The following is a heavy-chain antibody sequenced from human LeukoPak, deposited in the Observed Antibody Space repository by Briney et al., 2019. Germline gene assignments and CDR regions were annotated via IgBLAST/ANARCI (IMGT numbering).Heavy chain of an antibody. J-gene: IGHJ4*02. CDR1: GFTFSSYG. CDR2: ISYDGSNY. CDR3: AKDYTGYPHY. D-gene: IGHD5-12*01. V-gene: IGHV3-30*18. Sequence: GGSLRLSCVASGFTFSSYGMHWVRQAPGKGLDWVAVISYDGSNYFYADSVKGRFTISRDNSKNTLYLQMNSLRAEDTAVYYCAKDYTGYPHYWGQGTLVTVSS.